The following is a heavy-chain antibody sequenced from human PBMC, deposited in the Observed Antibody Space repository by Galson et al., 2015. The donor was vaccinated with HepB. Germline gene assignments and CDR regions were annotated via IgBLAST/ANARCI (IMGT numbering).Heavy chain of an antibody. Sequence: SVKVSCKASGYTFTSYAMNWVRQAPGQGLEWMGWINTNTGNPTYAQGFTGRFVFSLDTSVSTAYLQISSLKAEDTAVYYCAREPHLQLWLLRGSRVGTMDVWGKGTTVTVSS. CDR1: GYTFTSYA. CDR2: INTNTGNP. J-gene: IGHJ6*04. D-gene: IGHD5-18*01. CDR3: AREPHLQLWLLRGSRVGTMDV. V-gene: IGHV7-4-1*02.